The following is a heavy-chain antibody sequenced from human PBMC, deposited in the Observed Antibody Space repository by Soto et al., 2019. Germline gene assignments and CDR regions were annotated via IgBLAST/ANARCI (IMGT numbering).Heavy chain of an antibody. CDR2: IYYSGST. CDR3: ARVGGLVVTTIDY. Sequence: QVQLQDSGPGLVKPAQTLSLTCTVSGGSISSGDYYWSWIRQPPGKGLECIGSIYYSGSTYYNLSLKSRVTISVGTSKYQFSLKVSSVTAADTAVYGCARVGGLVVTTIDYWGQGTLVSVS. CDR1: GGSISSGDYY. J-gene: IGHJ4*02. D-gene: IGHD2-15*01. V-gene: IGHV4-30-4*01.